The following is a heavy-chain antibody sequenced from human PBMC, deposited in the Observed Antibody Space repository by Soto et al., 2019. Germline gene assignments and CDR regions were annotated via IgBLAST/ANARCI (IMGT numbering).Heavy chain of an antibody. CDR3: ARVPSSSGRAHFDY. J-gene: IGHJ4*02. V-gene: IGHV3-30-3*01. D-gene: IGHD2-15*01. CDR1: GFTFSSYA. Sequence: QVQLVESGGGVVQPGRSLRLSCAASGFTFSSYAMHWVRHAPGKGLEWVAVISYDGSNKYYADSVKGRFTISRDNSKNTLYLQMNSLRAEDTAVYYCARVPSSSGRAHFDYWGQGTLVTVSS. CDR2: ISYDGSNK.